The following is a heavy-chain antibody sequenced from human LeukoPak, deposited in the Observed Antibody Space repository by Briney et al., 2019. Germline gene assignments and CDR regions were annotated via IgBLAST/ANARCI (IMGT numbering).Heavy chain of an antibody. CDR3: AGARYSYPDDY. V-gene: IGHV4-59*01. CDR2: IYYSGST. Sequence: SETLSLTCTVSGGSISSYYWSWIRQPPGKGLEWIGYIYYSGSTNYNPSLKSRVTISVDTSKNQFSLKLSSVTAADTAVYYCAGARYSYPDDYWGQGTLVTVSS. CDR1: GGSISSYY. D-gene: IGHD5-18*01. J-gene: IGHJ4*02.